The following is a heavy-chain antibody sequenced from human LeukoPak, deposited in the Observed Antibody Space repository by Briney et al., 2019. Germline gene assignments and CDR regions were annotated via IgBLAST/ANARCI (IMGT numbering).Heavy chain of an antibody. CDR3: AREGDYVWGSYRWRYDAFDI. CDR1: GGSISSGSYY. D-gene: IGHD3-16*02. Sequence: SETLSLTCTVSGGSISSGSYYWNWIRQPAGKGLEWIGRIYSSGSTNYNPSLKSRVTISVDTSKNQFSLKLSSVTAADTAVYYCAREGDYVWGSYRWRYDAFDIWGQGTMVTVSS. J-gene: IGHJ3*02. V-gene: IGHV4-61*02. CDR2: IYSSGST.